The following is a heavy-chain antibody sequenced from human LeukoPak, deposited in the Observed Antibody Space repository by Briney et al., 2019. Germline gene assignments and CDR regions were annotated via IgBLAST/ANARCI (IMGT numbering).Heavy chain of an antibody. V-gene: IGHV3-23*01. CDR3: AKGAQWLRGSYFDY. J-gene: IGHJ4*02. CDR2: ISGSGGST. CDR1: GFTFSSYA. Sequence: AGGSLRLSCAASGFTFSSYAMSWVRQAPGKGLEWVSVISGSGGSTYYADSVKGRSTISRDNSKNTLYLQMNSLRAEDTAVYYCAKGAQWLRGSYFDYWGQGTLVTVSS. D-gene: IGHD5-12*01.